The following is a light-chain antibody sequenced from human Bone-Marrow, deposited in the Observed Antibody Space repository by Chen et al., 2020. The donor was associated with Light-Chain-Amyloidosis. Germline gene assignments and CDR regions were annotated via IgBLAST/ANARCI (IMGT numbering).Light chain of an antibody. Sequence: QSALTQPASVSGSPGQSITISCPGSSSDVGTYNLVFWYQHHPGKAPKLIIYEAKKRPSGVSNRFSGSRSGYTASLTISGLQAEDEADYYCCSYAGRGKMFGGGTKLTVL. V-gene: IGLV2-23*01. J-gene: IGLJ3*02. CDR3: CSYAGRGKM. CDR1: SSDVGTYNL. CDR2: EAK.